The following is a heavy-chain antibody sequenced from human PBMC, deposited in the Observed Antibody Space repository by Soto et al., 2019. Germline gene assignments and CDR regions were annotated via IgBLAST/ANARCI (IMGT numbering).Heavy chain of an antibody. CDR1: GYTFTSYG. J-gene: IGHJ3*02. CDR3: ASGIAVAGLDAFDI. Sequence: ASVKVSCKASGYTFTSYGISWVRQAPGQGLEWMGWIGAYNGNTNYAQKLQGRVTMTTDTSTSTAYMELRSLRSDDTAVYYCASGIAVAGLDAFDIWGQGTMVTVSS. D-gene: IGHD6-19*01. CDR2: IGAYNGNT. V-gene: IGHV1-18*01.